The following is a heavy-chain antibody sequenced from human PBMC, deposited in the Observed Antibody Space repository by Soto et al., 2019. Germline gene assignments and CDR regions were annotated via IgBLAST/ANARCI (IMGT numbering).Heavy chain of an antibody. V-gene: IGHV3-9*01. D-gene: IGHD3-16*01. CDR1: GFTFDDYA. CDR3: AKDIGGREED. J-gene: IGHJ4*02. CDR2: ISWNSGSI. Sequence: PGWSLRLSCAASGFTFDDYAMHWVRQAPGKGLEWVSGISWNSGSIGYADSVKGRFTISRDNAKNSLYLQMNSLRAEDTAVYYCAKDIGGREEDWGKGTMVTVSS.